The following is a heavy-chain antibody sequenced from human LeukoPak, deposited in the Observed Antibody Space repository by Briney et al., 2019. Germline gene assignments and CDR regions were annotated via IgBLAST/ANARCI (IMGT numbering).Heavy chain of an antibody. CDR3: AGRRRVYDSSGYGDAFDI. V-gene: IGHV4-39*07. CDR2: IYHSGTT. Sequence: PSETLSLTCTVSGGSISSSTYYWGWIRQPPGKGLEWIGSIYHSGTTYDNPSLKSRVTISLDTSKNQFSLSLTSVTAADAAVYYCAGRRRVYDSSGYGDAFDIWGQGTMVTVSS. CDR1: GGSISSSTYY. J-gene: IGHJ3*02. D-gene: IGHD3-22*01.